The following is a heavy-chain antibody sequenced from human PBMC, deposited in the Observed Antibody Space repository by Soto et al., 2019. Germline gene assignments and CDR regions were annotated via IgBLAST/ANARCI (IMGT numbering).Heavy chain of an antibody. V-gene: IGHV2-26*01. CDR1: GFSLTNTRVG. CDR3: ARTLRYDFWSGYFDY. D-gene: IGHD3-3*01. CDR2: IFSNDDK. J-gene: IGHJ4*02. Sequence: QVTLKESGPVLVKPPETLTLTCTVSGFSLTNTRVGVGWIRQPPGKALEWLAHIFSNDDKSYRTSLKNRLTISKDNSKSQVVLTMTNMDPVDTATYYCARTLRYDFWSGYFDYWGQGTLVTVSS.